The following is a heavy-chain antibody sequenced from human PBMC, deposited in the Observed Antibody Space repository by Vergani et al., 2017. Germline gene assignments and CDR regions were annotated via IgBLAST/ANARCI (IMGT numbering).Heavy chain of an antibody. CDR3: AGDPDIVVVPAAPYYYYYYGMDV. CDR2: IIPVLGKT. D-gene: IGHD2-2*01. J-gene: IGHJ6*02. Sequence: QVQLVQSGAEVKKPGSSVKVSCKASGATFRSNTISWVRQVPGQGLEWMGRIIPVLGKTKYAQDFQGRVTITADKSTSTAYMELSSLRSEDTAVYYCAGDPDIVVVPAAPYYYYYYGMDVWGQGTTVTVSS. V-gene: IGHV1-69*08. CDR1: GATFRSNT.